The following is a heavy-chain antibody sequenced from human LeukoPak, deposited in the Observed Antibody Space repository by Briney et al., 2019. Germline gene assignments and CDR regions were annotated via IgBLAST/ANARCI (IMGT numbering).Heavy chain of an antibody. V-gene: IGHV3-7*01. J-gene: IGHJ4*02. CDR1: GFTFSSYW. D-gene: IGHD3-3*01. CDR3: AREWNDFWSGKGFDY. CDR2: IKQDGSEK. Sequence: GGSLRLSCAASGFTFSSYWMSWVRQTPGKGLEWVANIKQDGSEKYYVDSVKGRFTISRDNAKNSLYLQMNSLRAEDTAVYYCAREWNDFWSGKGFDYWGQGTLVTVSS.